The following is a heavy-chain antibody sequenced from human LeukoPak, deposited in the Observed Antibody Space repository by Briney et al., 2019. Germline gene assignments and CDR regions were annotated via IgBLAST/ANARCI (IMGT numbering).Heavy chain of an antibody. D-gene: IGHD1-26*01. Sequence: QPGGSLRLSCAASGFTFDDYTMHWVRQAPGKGLEWVSLISWDGGSTYYADSVKGRFTISRDNSKNSLYLQMNSLRTEDTALYYRAKGSSISGSFEPYYFDYWGQGTLVTVSS. CDR1: GFTFDDYT. CDR3: AKGSSISGSFEPYYFDY. CDR2: ISWDGGST. V-gene: IGHV3-43*01. J-gene: IGHJ4*02.